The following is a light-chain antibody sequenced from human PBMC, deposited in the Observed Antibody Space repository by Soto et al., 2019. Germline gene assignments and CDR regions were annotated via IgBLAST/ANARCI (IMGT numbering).Light chain of an antibody. CDR3: XVWDSSSDHVV. Sequence: SYELTQPPSVSVAPGQTARITCGGNNIGSKSVHWYQQKPGQAPVLXXXXXXDXXSGXXXXXXXXXSGXTATXXIXRVXXXXXXXXYCXVWDSSSDHVVFGGGTKLTVL. CDR1: NIGSKS. CDR2: XXX. J-gene: IGLJ2*01. V-gene: IGLV3-21*02.